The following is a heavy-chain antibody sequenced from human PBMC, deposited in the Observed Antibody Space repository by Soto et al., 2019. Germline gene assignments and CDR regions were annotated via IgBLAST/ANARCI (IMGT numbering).Heavy chain of an antibody. V-gene: IGHV4-34*01. CDR2: INHSGST. J-gene: IGHJ4*02. D-gene: IGHD6-19*01. CDR1: GGSFSGYY. CDR3: ARGRIAVAGFEYYFDY. Sequence: QVQLQQWGAGLLKPSETLSLTCAVYGGSFSGYYWSWIRQPPGKGLEWIGEINHSGSTNYNPSLKSRVTISVDTSKNQFSLKLSSVTAADTAVYYCARGRIAVAGFEYYFDYWGQGTLVTVSS.